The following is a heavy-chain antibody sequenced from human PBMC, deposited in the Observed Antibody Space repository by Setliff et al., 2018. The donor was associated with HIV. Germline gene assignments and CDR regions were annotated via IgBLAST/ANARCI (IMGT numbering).Heavy chain of an antibody. Sequence: SETLSLTCAVYGGSFSGYSWTWIRQSPGKGLEWIGEMNHSEHYYNPSLKSRVTMSVDTSKNQFSLKLNSVTAADTAVYYCTRRKYYGSGIYYGYYYYMDVWDKGTTVTVSS. V-gene: IGHV4-34*01. CDR3: TRRKYYGSGIYYGYYYYMDV. CDR1: GGSFSGYS. CDR2: MNHSEH. J-gene: IGHJ6*03. D-gene: IGHD3-10*01.